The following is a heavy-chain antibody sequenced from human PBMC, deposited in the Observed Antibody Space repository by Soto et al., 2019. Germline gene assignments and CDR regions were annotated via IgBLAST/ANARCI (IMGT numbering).Heavy chain of an antibody. D-gene: IGHD1-1*01. J-gene: IGHJ5*02. CDR2: ISSSGGST. CDR1: GFNFNTFA. V-gene: IGHV3-23*01. Sequence: EEQVSESGGGLVQPGGSLRLSCAASGFNFNTFAMSWIRQAPGKGLEWVSHISSSGGSTDYADSVRGRFTISRDNSKNTLFLQMNSLREDDTAIYYCAKDPPSPWTVNRVDPWGKGTLVSVSS. CDR3: AKDPPSPWTVNRVDP.